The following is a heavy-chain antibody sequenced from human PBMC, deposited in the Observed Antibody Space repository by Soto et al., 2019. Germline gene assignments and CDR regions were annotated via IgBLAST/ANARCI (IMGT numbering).Heavy chain of an antibody. CDR2: IHHSGNS. V-gene: IGHV4-4*02. Sequence: SETLYHTCAVSGEYLRIHKRWSWVRQPPGKGLEWIGEIHHSGNSNYNPSLKSRVIISVDKSKNQFSLNLSSVTDADTAVYHCVRGERQQQRDYWGQGTLVT. CDR3: VRGERQQQRDY. CDR1: GEYLRIHKR. J-gene: IGHJ4*02. D-gene: IGHD6-25*01.